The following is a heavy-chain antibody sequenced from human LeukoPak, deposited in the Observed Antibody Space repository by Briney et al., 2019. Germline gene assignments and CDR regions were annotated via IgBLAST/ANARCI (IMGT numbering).Heavy chain of an antibody. D-gene: IGHD4-17*01. CDR2: ITDSGRKT. CDR3: AKITKATTPNY. Sequence: GGSLRLSCAASGLTFSNYAMNWVRQASGKGLEWVSGITDSGRKTYYADSVKGRFSIPRDNSKNTVYLQMGDLRAEDTAVYYCAKITKATTPNYWGQGTLVTVSS. J-gene: IGHJ4*02. CDR1: GLTFSNYA. V-gene: IGHV3-23*01.